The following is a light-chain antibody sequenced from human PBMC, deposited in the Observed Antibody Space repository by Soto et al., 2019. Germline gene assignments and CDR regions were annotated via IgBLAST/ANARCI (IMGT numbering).Light chain of an antibody. V-gene: IGKV3-15*01. CDR3: QQYNDWPLT. Sequence: EIVMTQSPVTLSVSPGERATLSCRASQSVRSNLAWYQQKPGQAPSLLIYGAFTRATGIPTRFSGTGSGTEFTLTISSLQSEDFALYYCQQYNDWPLTVGQGTKVDIK. CDR1: QSVRSN. CDR2: GAF. J-gene: IGKJ1*01.